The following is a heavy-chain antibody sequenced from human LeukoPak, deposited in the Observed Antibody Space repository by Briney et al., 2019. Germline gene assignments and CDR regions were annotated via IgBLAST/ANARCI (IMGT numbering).Heavy chain of an antibody. Sequence: ASVKVSCKASEYTFTGYYMHWVRQAPGQGLEWMGWINPNSGGTNYAQKFQGRVTMTRDTSISTAYMELSRLRSDDTAVYYCARDSSSSNVYFDYWGQGTLVTVSS. D-gene: IGHD6-6*01. J-gene: IGHJ4*02. CDR1: EYTFTGYY. V-gene: IGHV1-2*02. CDR3: ARDSSSSNVYFDY. CDR2: INPNSGGT.